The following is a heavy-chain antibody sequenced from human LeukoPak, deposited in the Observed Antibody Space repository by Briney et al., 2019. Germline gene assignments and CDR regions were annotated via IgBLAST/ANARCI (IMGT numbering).Heavy chain of an antibody. CDR1: GFTFSSYR. Sequence: PGGSLRLSCAASGFTFSSYRMNWVRQAPGKGLEWVSYISSSGSTIYYADSVKGRFTISRDNAKNSLYLQMNSLRAEDTAVYYCAKDIVRDYYGSGSYYNGVDYWGQGTLVTVSS. V-gene: IGHV3-48*04. CDR2: ISSSGSTI. CDR3: AKDIVRDYYGSGSYYNGVDY. J-gene: IGHJ4*02. D-gene: IGHD3-10*01.